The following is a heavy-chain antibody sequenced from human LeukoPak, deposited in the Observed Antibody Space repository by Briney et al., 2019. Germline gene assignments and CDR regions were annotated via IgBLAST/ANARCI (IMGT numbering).Heavy chain of an antibody. V-gene: IGHV3-23*01. CDR2: ISGSGGST. CDR1: GFTFSSYA. CDR3: AKDPLIVVVPAAHEN. J-gene: IGHJ4*02. Sequence: GGSLRLSCAASGFTFSSYAMSWVRQAPGKGLEWVSAISGSGGSTYYADSVKGRFTISRDNSKNTLYLQMNSLRAEDTAVYYCAKDPLIVVVPAAHENWGQGTLVTVSS. D-gene: IGHD2-2*01.